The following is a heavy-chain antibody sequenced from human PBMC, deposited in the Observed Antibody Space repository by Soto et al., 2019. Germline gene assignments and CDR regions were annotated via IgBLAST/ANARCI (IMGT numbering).Heavy chain of an antibody. V-gene: IGHV3-48*01. CDR2: ISSSSSTI. CDR1: GFTFSSYS. J-gene: IGHJ4*02. CDR3: AKGSPGHHCSSTSCPFDY. D-gene: IGHD2-2*01. Sequence: GGSLRLSCAASGFTFSSYSMNWVRQAPGKGLEWVSYISSSSSTIYYADSVKGRFTISRDNAKDSLYLQMNSLRAEDTAVYYCAKGSPGHHCSSTSCPFDYWGQGTLVTVSS.